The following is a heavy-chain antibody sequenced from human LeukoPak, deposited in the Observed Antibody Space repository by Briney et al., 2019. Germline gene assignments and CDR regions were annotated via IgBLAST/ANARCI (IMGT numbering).Heavy chain of an antibody. CDR2: GHYSGTT. CDR1: GVSINSHY. D-gene: IGHD3/OR15-3a*01. V-gene: IGHV4-59*08. Sequence: PSETLSLTYAVSGVSINSHYGSWLRHTPRKVLERIPYGHYSGTTNYNPSLKSRVSISLDTSKNQFSLKLTSVSAADTAMYYCARHGTGTGYPLDYWGLGTLVTVSS. CDR3: ARHGTGTGYPLDY. J-gene: IGHJ4*02.